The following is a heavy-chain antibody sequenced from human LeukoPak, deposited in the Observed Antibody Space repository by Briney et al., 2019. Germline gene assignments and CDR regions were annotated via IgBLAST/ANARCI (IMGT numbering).Heavy chain of an antibody. Sequence: ASVKVSCKASGYTFTGYYMHWVRQAPGQGLEWMGWINPNSGGTNYAQKFQGRVTMTRDTSISTAYMELSRLRSDDTAVYYCASSDTWIQPYFDYWGQGTLVTVSS. V-gene: IGHV1-2*02. CDR2: INPNSGGT. J-gene: IGHJ4*02. CDR3: ASSDTWIQPYFDY. CDR1: GYTFTGYY. D-gene: IGHD5-18*01.